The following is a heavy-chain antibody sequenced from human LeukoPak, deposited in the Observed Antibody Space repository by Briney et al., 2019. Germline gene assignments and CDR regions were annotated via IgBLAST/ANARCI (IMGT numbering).Heavy chain of an antibody. CDR2: INSDGSST. V-gene: IGHV3-74*01. J-gene: IGHJ4*02. D-gene: IGHD3-22*01. CDR3: ARDLSPTGGRSGYNL. Sequence: PGRSLRLSCAASGFTFSSYWMHWVRQAPGKGLVWVSRINSDGSSTSYADSVKGRFTISRDNAKNTLYLQMNSLRAEDTAVYYCARDLSPTGGRSGYNLWGQGTLVTVSS. CDR1: GFTFSSYW.